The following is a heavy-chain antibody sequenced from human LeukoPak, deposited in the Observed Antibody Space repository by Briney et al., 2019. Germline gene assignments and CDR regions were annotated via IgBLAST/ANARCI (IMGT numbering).Heavy chain of an antibody. Sequence: GGSLRLSCAASGFTFSSYGMNWVRQAPGKGLEWVAFIRYDGRNKYYADSVKGRFTISRDNAKNTLYLQMNSLRAEDTAVYYCVTLMVGLRGYWGQGTLVTVSS. J-gene: IGHJ4*02. D-gene: IGHD2-15*01. CDR2: IRYDGRNK. CDR3: VTLMVGLRGY. CDR1: GFTFSSYG. V-gene: IGHV3-30*02.